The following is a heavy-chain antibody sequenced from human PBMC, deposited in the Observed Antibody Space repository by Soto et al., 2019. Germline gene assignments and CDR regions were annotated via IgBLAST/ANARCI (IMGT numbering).Heavy chain of an antibody. Sequence: GGSLRLSCAASGFTFSSYWMHWVRQAPGKGLVWVSRINSDGSSTSYADSVKGRFTISRDNAKNTLYLQMNSLGAEDTAVYYCAREERYYYYGMDVWGQGTTVTVSS. CDR2: INSDGSST. CDR1: GFTFSSYW. D-gene: IGHD1-26*01. V-gene: IGHV3-74*01. J-gene: IGHJ6*02. CDR3: AREERYYYYGMDV.